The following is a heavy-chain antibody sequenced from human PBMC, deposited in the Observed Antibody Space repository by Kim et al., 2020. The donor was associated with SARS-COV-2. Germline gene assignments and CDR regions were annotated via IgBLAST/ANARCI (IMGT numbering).Heavy chain of an antibody. Sequence: SETLSLTCTVSGGSISSSSYYWGWIRQPPGKGLEWIGSIYYSRSTYYNPSLKSRVNISVAKSKNQFSLKLTSATAADTSVYSGAKEDVWGMIRGKFDNWGQGTLVADSS. CDR1: GGSISSSSYY. CDR2: IYYSRST. J-gene: IGHJ4*02. D-gene: IGHD3-16*01. V-gene: IGHV4-39*02. CDR3: AKEDVWGMIRGKFDN.